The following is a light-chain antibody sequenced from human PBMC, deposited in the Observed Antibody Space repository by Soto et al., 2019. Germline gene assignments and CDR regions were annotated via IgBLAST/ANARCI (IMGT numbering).Light chain of an antibody. CDR3: SSYSGTNYHYV. CDR2: EVS. V-gene: IGLV2-8*01. CDR1: SSDVGGYNY. J-gene: IGLJ1*01. Sequence: QSVLTQPPSASGSFGQSVTISCTGTSSDVGGYNYVSWYQQHPGKAPKLMIYEVSERPSGVPDRFSGSKSGNTASLTVSGLQADDEANYYCSSYSGTNYHYVFGTGPKLTVL.